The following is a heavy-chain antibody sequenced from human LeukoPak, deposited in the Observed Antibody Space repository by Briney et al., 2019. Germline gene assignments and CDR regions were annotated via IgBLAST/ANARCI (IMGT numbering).Heavy chain of an antibody. V-gene: IGHV3-23*01. Sequence: GGSLRLSCAASGFTFSSYAMSWVRQAPGEGLEWVSAISGSGGSTYYEDSVKGRLTISRDNSKNTLYLQMNSLRAEDTAVYFCAKAITYLNAFDIWGQGTMVTVSS. D-gene: IGHD1-14*01. CDR3: AKAITYLNAFDI. J-gene: IGHJ3*02. CDR2: ISGSGGST. CDR1: GFTFSSYA.